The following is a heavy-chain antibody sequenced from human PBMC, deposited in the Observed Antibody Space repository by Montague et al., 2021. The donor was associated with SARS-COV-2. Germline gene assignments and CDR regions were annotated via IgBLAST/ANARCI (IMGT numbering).Heavy chain of an antibody. Sequence: SETLSLTCTVSGGSISSSDYYWGWIRQPPGKGLEWIGNMYYSGSTYYNPSLKSRVTISIDTSKNQFSLKLSAVTAAATAVYSCARDDIVLQGVTKGMDVWGQGTLVTVSS. CDR1: GGSISSSDYY. CDR2: MYYSGST. D-gene: IGHD3-10*01. J-gene: IGHJ6*02. V-gene: IGHV4-39*07. CDR3: ARDDIVLQGVTKGMDV.